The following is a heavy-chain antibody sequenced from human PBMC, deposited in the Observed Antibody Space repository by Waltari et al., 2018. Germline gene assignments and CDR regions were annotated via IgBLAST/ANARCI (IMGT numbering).Heavy chain of an antibody. V-gene: IGHV3-53*01. CDR3: ARVGYDYGDYDFDY. CDR2: IYSGGST. Sequence: EVQLVESGGGLIQPGGSLRLSCAASGFTVSSNSMSWVRQAPGKGLEWVSVIYSGGSTYYADSVKGRFTISRDNSKNTLYLQMNSLRAEDTAVYYCARVGYDYGDYDFDYWGQGTLVTVSS. D-gene: IGHD4-17*01. CDR1: GFTVSSNS. J-gene: IGHJ4*02.